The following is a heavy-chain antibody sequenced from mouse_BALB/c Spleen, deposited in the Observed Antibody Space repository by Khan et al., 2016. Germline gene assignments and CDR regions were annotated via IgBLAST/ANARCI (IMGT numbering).Heavy chain of an antibody. CDR2: IWGDGST. V-gene: IGHV2-6-7*01. D-gene: IGHD2-4*01. CDR3: ASYDDYDGGFAY. J-gene: IGHJ3*01. Sequence: VQLQESGPGLVAPSQSLSITCTVSGFSLTGFSVNWVRQPPGKALEWLGMIWGDGSTDYNSGLKSRLSFSKDDSKSQVFLKMNSLQTDDTARYFCASYDDYDGGFAYWGQGTLVTVSA. CDR1: GFSLTGFS.